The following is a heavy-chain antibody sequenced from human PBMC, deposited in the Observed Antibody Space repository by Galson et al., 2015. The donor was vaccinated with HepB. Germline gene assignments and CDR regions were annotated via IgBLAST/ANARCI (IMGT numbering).Heavy chain of an antibody. D-gene: IGHD2-2*01. Sequence: SVKVSCKASGYTFTGYYMHWVRQAPGQGLEWMGWINPNSGGTNYAQKFQGRVTMTRDTSISTAYMELSRLRSDDTAVYYCARVGTSCYECVGWEPNWFDPWGQGTLVTVSS. V-gene: IGHV1-2*02. CDR3: ARVGTSCYECVGWEPNWFDP. J-gene: IGHJ5*02. CDR2: INPNSGGT. CDR1: GYTFTGYY.